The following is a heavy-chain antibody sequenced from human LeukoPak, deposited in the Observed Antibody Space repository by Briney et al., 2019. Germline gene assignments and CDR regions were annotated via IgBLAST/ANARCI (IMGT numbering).Heavy chain of an antibody. CDR3: ATXXXXXXXXWSGYSMDV. V-gene: IGHV1-2*02. Sequence: ASVKVSCKASGYTFTGYYMHWVRQAPGQGLEWMGWINPNSGGTNYAQKFQGRVTMTRDTSISTAYMELSRLRSDDTAVYYCATXXXXXXXXWSGYSMDVWGQGTTVTVSS. CDR2: INPNSGGT. CDR1: GYTFTGYY. D-gene: IGHD3-3*01. J-gene: IGHJ6*02.